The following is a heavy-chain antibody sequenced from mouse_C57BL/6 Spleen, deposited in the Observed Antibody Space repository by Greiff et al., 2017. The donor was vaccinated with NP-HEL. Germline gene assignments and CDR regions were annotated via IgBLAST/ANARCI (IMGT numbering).Heavy chain of an antibody. CDR1: GYTFTSYW. D-gene: IGHD1-1*01. CDR2: IDPSDSYT. Sequence: QVQLQQPGAELVRPGSSVKLSCKASGYTFTSYWMHWVKQRPGQGLEWIGEIDPSDSYTNYNQKFKGKSTLTVDKSSSTAYMQLSSLTSEDSAVYYCARNYGSSSYAMDYWGQGTSVTVSS. J-gene: IGHJ4*01. V-gene: IGHV1-69*01. CDR3: ARNYGSSSYAMDY.